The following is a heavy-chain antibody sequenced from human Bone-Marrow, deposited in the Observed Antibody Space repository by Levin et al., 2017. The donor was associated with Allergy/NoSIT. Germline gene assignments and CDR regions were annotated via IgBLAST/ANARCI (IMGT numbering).Heavy chain of an antibody. CDR3: AKHLGGDEDYDILTGLFDY. CDR1: GFTFSTFT. V-gene: IGHV3-23*01. Sequence: PAGGSLRLSCAASGFTFSTFTMSWVRQSPGKGLEWLSDISGSAGRTYYADSVRGRSSISRDNSRNTLYLQMNSLRVEDTAVYYCAKHLGGDEDYDILTGLFDYWGQGTLVTVSS. D-gene: IGHD3-9*01. CDR2: ISGSAGRT. J-gene: IGHJ4*02.